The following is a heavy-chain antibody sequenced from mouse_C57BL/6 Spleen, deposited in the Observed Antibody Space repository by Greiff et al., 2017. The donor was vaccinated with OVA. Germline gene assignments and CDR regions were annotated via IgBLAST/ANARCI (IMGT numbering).Heavy chain of an antibody. Sequence: QVQLKESGAELVKPGASVKISCKASGYAFSSYWLNWVKQRPGQGLAWIGQIYPGDGDTNYNGKFKGTATLTADKSSSTAYMQLSSLTSEDSAVYFCARSMDYWGQGTSVTVSS. CDR1: GYAFSSYW. J-gene: IGHJ4*01. CDR3: ARSMDY. V-gene: IGHV1-80*01. CDR2: IYPGDGDT.